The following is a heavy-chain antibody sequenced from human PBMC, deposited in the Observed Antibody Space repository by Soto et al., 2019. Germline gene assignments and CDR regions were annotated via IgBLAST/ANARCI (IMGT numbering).Heavy chain of an antibody. Sequence: QLQLLESGSGLVKPSQTLSLTCAVSGGSISSGVYSWGWIRQPPGKGLEWIGYIYHSVSTYYNPSLKSRVTISVDRSKNQFSLRLSSVTAADTAVYYCARVPDYWGQGTLGSVSS. CDR2: IYHSVST. J-gene: IGHJ4*02. CDR1: GGSISSGVYS. CDR3: ARVPDY. V-gene: IGHV4-30-2*01.